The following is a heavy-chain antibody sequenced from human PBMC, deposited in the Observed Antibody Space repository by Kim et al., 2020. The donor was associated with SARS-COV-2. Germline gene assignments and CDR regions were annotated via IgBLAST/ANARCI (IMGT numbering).Heavy chain of an antibody. CDR3: AREAVVPAALKRYYYYYYGMDV. CDR1: GFTFSSYG. D-gene: IGHD2-2*01. V-gene: IGHV3-33*01. Sequence: GGSLRLSCAASGFTFSSYGMHWVRQAPGKGLEWVAVIWYDGSNKYYADSVKGRFTISRDNSKNTLYLQMNSLRAEDTAVYYCAREAVVPAALKRYYYYYYGMDVWGQGTTVTVSS. CDR2: IWYDGSNK. J-gene: IGHJ6*02.